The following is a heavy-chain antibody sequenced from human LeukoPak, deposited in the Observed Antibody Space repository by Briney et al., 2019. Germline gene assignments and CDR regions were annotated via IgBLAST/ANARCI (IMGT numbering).Heavy chain of an antibody. V-gene: IGHV1-8*01. CDR2: MNPNSGNT. CDR3: ARAYPPYYYDFWSGYYPYYYYGMDV. Sequence: ASVKVSCKASGYTFTSYDINWVRQATGQGLEWMGWMNPNSGNTGYAQKFQGRVTMTWNTSISTAYMELSSLRSEDTAVYYCARAYPPYYYDFWSGYYPYYYYGMDVWGQGTTVTVSS. J-gene: IGHJ6*02. D-gene: IGHD3-3*01. CDR1: GYTFTSYD.